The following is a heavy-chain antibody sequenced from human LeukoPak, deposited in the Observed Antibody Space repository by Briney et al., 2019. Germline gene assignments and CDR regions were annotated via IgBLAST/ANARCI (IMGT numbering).Heavy chain of an antibody. J-gene: IGHJ5*02. CDR2: IYQSGST. CDR1: VYSISSGYY. D-gene: IGHD2-2*01. Sequence: SETLSLTCGVSVYSISSGYYWGWIRQPPGKGLEWIGSIYQSGSTYYNPSLKSRVTTSVDTSRNQFSLKLSSVTAADTAVYYCARHRGYCSTISCYGDNWFDPWGQGTLVTVSS. CDR3: ARHRGYCSTISCYGDNWFDP. V-gene: IGHV4-38-2*01.